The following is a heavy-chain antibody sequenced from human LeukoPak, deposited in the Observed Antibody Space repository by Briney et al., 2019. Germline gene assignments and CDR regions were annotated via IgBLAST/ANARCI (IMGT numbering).Heavy chain of an antibody. Sequence: GGSLRLSCAASGFTFSSYSMNWVRQAPGKGLEWASSISSSSSYIYYADSVKGRFTISRDNAKNSLYLQMNSLRAEDTAVYYCAREGQQPPQFDYWGQGTLVTVSS. CDR2: ISSSSSYI. V-gene: IGHV3-21*01. D-gene: IGHD6-13*01. J-gene: IGHJ4*02. CDR3: AREGQQPPQFDY. CDR1: GFTFSSYS.